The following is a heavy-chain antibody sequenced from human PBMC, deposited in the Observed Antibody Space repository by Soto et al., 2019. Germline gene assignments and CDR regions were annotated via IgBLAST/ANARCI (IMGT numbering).Heavy chain of an antibody. Sequence: QVQLVQSGAEVKKPGASVKVSCKASGYTFTSYGISWVRQAPGQGLEWMGWISAYNGNTNYAQKLQGRVTMTTDTSTSTAYMELRSLRYDDTAVYYCARGGGGSYWAGSRYYYGMDVWGQGTTVTVSS. V-gene: IGHV1-18*01. CDR1: GYTFTSYG. CDR2: ISAYNGNT. D-gene: IGHD1-26*01. J-gene: IGHJ6*02. CDR3: ARGGGGSYWAGSRYYYGMDV.